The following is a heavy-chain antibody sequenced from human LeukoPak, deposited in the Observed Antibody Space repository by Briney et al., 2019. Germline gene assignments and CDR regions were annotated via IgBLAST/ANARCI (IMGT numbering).Heavy chain of an antibody. J-gene: IGHJ4*02. V-gene: IGHV4-31*03. CDR3: ARDRGGEIFDH. CDR1: GGSISSDY. CDR2: IYNSGSA. Sequence: SETLSLTCTVSGGSISSDYWSWIRQHPGKGLEWIGYIYNSGSAYYNPSLKSRGTISVDTSKNQLSLKLSSVTAADTAVYYCARDRGGEIFDHWGQGTLVTVSS. D-gene: IGHD2-15*01.